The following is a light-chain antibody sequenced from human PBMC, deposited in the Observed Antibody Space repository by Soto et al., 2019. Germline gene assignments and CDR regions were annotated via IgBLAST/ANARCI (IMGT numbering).Light chain of an antibody. CDR3: AAWDDSLKGPV. Sequence: QSVLTQPPSASGTPGQRVTISCSGSSSNIGTYIVNWYQQLPETAPRLLIYSNSQRPSGVPDRFSGSKSGTSASLVISGLRSDDEADYSCAAWDDSLKGPVFGGGTKLTVL. V-gene: IGLV1-44*01. J-gene: IGLJ3*02. CDR1: SSNIGTYI. CDR2: SNS.